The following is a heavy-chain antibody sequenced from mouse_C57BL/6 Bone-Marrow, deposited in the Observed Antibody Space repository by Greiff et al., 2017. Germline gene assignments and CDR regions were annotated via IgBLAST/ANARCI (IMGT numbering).Heavy chain of an antibody. CDR3: ASSPAVVAGVYFGD. V-gene: IGHV1-64*01. Sequence: QVQLQQPVAELVKPGASVKLSCTASGYTFTSYWMHWVKQRPGQGLEWIGMIHPTSGSTKYNAKFKGKATLTVDTSSSTAYMQLSSLTSEDSAVYYCASSPAVVAGVYFGDWGQGATLTVS. D-gene: IGHD1-1*01. CDR1: GYTFTSYW. CDR2: IHPTSGST. J-gene: IGHJ2*01.